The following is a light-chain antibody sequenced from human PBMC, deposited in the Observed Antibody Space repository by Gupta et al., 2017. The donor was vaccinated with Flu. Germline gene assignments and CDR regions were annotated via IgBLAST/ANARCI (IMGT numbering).Light chain of an antibody. Sequence: IVLTQSPATLSLSPGERATLSCRASQSVHTNLVWYQQRPGQAPRLLIYGASTRASDIPPRFSGSGSGTEFTLTITSLQSEDFGVYYCHQLGSFGQGTKLEIK. CDR2: GAS. V-gene: IGKV3-15*01. CDR3: HQLGS. J-gene: IGKJ2*03. CDR1: QSVHTN.